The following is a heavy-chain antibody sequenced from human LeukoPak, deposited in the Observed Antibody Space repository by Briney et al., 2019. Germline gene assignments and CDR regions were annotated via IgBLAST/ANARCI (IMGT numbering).Heavy chain of an antibody. CDR3: AKGPIPIHYYYGMDV. J-gene: IGHJ6*02. V-gene: IGHV3-30*18. CDR1: GFSFSSYG. Sequence: GGSLRLSCAASGFSFSSYGLPWVRQAPGKGLEWVAVISHDGQFKYYADSVRGRFTVSRDNSNNTLYLQMTGLRPGDTAVYYCAKGPIPIHYYYGMDVWGQGTTVAVSS. CDR2: ISHDGQFK.